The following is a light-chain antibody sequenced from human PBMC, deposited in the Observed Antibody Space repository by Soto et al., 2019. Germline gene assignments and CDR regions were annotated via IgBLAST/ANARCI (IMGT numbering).Light chain of an antibody. J-gene: IGKJ4*01. V-gene: IGKV1-9*01. CDR2: DAS. CDR1: QGISTY. CDR3: QQFSTYPLT. Sequence: IQLTQSPSSLSASVGDRVTITCRASQGISTYLAWYQQKPGKAPNLLIYDASTLQSGVPSRFGGSGSGTDFTLTISSLQPEDFATYYCQQFSTYPLTFGGGTKVEIK.